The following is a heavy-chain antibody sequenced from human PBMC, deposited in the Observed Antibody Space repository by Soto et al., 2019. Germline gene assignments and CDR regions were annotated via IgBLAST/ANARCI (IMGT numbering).Heavy chain of an antibody. CDR2: IKSKTDGGTT. CDR3: TTDIMITFGGVIVPFDY. J-gene: IGHJ4*02. V-gene: IGHV3-15*01. CDR1: GFTLSNAW. Sequence: PGGSLSLSCAASGFTLSNAWMSWDRQAPGKGLEWVGRIKSKTDGGTTDYAAPVKGRFTISRDDSKNTLYLQMNSLKTEDTAVYYCTTDIMITFGGVIVPFDYWGQGTLVTVSS. D-gene: IGHD3-16*02.